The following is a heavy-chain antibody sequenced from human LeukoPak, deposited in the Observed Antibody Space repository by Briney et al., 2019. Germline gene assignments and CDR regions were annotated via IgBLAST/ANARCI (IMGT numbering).Heavy chain of an antibody. V-gene: IGHV3-53*01. CDR3: ARRQDDSPLGY. J-gene: IGHJ4*02. D-gene: IGHD3-9*01. Sequence: GGSLRLSCAASGFSVSTNYMSWVRQAPGKGLEWVSVIYSSGSTYYADSVKGRFTISRDTSENSVYLQMNSLRADDTAVYYCARRQDDSPLGYWGQGTLVTVSS. CDR2: IYSSGST. CDR1: GFSVSTNY.